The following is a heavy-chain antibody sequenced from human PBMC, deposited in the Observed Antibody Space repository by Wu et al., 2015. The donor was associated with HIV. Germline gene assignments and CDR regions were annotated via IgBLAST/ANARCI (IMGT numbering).Heavy chain of an antibody. V-gene: IGHV1-69*12. Sequence: QVQLSQSGPEVRRPGSSVRISCKTLGDTLNRFTINWVRQAPGQGVEWVGGIIPLSGTINYAQKFQTRVTITADESTATAHLEVNSLRHEDTAMYYCARWEELQLGTVLYLWGLGTMVIVSS. CDR1: GDTLNRFT. CDR3: ARWEELQLGTVLYL. CDR2: IIPLSGTI. J-gene: IGHJ3*01. D-gene: IGHD1-1*01.